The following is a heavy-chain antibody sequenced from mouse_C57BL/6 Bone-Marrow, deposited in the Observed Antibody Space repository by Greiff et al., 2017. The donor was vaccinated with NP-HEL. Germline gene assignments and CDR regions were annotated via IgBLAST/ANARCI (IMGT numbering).Heavy chain of an antibody. Sequence: EVKVVESGPGLVKPSQTVFLTCTVTGISITTGNYRWSWIRQFPGNKLEWIGYIYYSGTITYNPSLTSRTTITRDTPKNQFFLEMNSLTAEDTATYYCARERAYDGYIFDYWGQGTTLTVSS. CDR2: IYYSGTI. CDR1: GISITTGNYR. J-gene: IGHJ2*01. D-gene: IGHD2-3*01. CDR3: ARERAYDGYIFDY. V-gene: IGHV3-5*01.